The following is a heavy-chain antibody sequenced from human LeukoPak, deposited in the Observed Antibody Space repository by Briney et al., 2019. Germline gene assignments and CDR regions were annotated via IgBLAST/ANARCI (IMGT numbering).Heavy chain of an antibody. D-gene: IGHD2-2*01. Sequence: SETLSLTCTVSGGSISSGGYYWSWIRQHPGKGLEWIGYIYYSGSTYYNPSLKSRVTISVDTSKNQFSLKLTSVTAADTAVYYCARGGNIVVVPAANAAFDIWGQGTMVTVSS. CDR2: IYYSGST. V-gene: IGHV4-31*03. CDR3: ARGGNIVVVPAANAAFDI. CDR1: GGSISSGGYY. J-gene: IGHJ3*02.